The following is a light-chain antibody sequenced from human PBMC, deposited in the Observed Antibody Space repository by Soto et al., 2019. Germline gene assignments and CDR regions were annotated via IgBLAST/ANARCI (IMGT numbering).Light chain of an antibody. CDR3: QQYNSYPLT. V-gene: IGKV1-5*03. Sequence: DIQMTQSPSTLSASIGDRVTITCRASQSISRLLAWYQQKAGRAPTLLIYKASTLESGVPSKFSGSGSGTEFTLTISSLQPDDFATYYCQQYNSYPLTFGQGTRLEIK. J-gene: IGKJ5*01. CDR2: KAS. CDR1: QSISRL.